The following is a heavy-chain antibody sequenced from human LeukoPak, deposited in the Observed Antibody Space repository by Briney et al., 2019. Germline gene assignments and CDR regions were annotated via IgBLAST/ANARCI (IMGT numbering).Heavy chain of an antibody. CDR2: ISHDGSNK. D-gene: IGHD3-22*01. Sequence: PGGSLRLSCAASGFTFSSYGMHWVRQAPGKGLEWVAVISHDGSNKYYADSVKGRFTISRDNSKNTLYLQMNSLRAEDTAVYYCAKSHTTMIVAADAFDIWGQGTMVTVSS. V-gene: IGHV3-30*18. CDR3: AKSHTTMIVAADAFDI. J-gene: IGHJ3*02. CDR1: GFTFSSYG.